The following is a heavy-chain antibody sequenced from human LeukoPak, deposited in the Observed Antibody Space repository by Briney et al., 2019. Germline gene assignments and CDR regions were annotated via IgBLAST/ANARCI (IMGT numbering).Heavy chain of an antibody. V-gene: IGHV1-2*04. J-gene: IGHJ4*02. CDR1: GYTFTGYY. Sequence: AASVKVSCKASGYTFTGYYMHWVRQALGQGLEWMGWINPNSGGTNYAQKFQGWVTMTRDTSISTAYMELSRLRSDDTAVYYCARDGYSSELDYWGQGTLVTVSS. CDR3: ARDGYSSELDY. D-gene: IGHD6-25*01. CDR2: INPNSGGT.